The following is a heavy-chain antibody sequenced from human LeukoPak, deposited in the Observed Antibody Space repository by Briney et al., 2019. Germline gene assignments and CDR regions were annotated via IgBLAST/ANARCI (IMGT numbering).Heavy chain of an antibody. Sequence: SETLSLTCTVSGGSISSSSYYWGWIRQPPGKGLEWIGSIYYSGSTYYNPSLKSRVTISVDTSKNQFSLKLGSVTAADTAVYYCARHPRHDYIRIDYWGQGTLVTVSS. V-gene: IGHV4-39*01. CDR3: ARHPRHDYIRIDY. CDR2: IYYSGST. J-gene: IGHJ4*02. CDR1: GGSISSSSYY. D-gene: IGHD4-11*01.